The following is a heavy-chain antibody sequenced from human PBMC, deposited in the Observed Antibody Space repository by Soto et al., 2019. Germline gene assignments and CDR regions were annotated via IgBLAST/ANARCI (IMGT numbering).Heavy chain of an antibody. D-gene: IGHD6-19*01. V-gene: IGHV3-20*04. CDR2: INWNGGST. J-gene: IGHJ5*02. CDR3: ARDPFSGRTTVRTWCDP. Sequence: EVQLVESGGGVVRPGGSLRLSCAASGFTFDDYGMSWVRQAPGKGLEWVSGINWNGGSTGYADSVKGRFTISRDNAKNSLYLQMNSLRAEDTALYYCARDPFSGRTTVRTWCDPWGQGTLVTVSS. CDR1: GFTFDDYG.